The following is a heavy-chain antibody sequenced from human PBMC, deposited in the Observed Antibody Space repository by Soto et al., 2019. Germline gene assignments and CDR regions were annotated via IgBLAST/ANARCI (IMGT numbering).Heavy chain of an antibody. CDR2: ISGSGGST. D-gene: IGHD5-12*01. V-gene: IGHV3-23*01. CDR1: GFTFSSYA. J-gene: IGHJ5*02. CDR3: AKGEVATIDPERSWFDP. Sequence: GGSLRLSCAASGFTFSSYAMSWVRQAPGKGLEWVSAISGSGGSTYYADSVKGRFTISRDNSKNTLYLQMNSLRAEDTGVYYCAKGEVATIDPERSWFDPWGQGTLVTVSS.